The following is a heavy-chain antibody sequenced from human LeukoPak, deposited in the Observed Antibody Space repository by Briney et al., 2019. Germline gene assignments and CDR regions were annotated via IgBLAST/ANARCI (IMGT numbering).Heavy chain of an antibody. V-gene: IGHV3-23*01. CDR1: GFSLSSNA. D-gene: IGHD1-26*01. CDR3: VKESPYGSPRFYYFDY. J-gene: IGHJ4*02. Sequence: GGSLRLSCAASGFSLSSNAMSWVRQAPGKGPEWVSAISGSTTYYADSVKGRFSISKDISRNTLSLQMNNLRAEDTAIYYCVKESPYGSPRFYYFDYWGQGTPVTVSS. CDR2: ISGSTT.